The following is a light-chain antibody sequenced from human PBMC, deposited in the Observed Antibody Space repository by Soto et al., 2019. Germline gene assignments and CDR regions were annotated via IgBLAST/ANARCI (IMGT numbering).Light chain of an antibody. CDR1: QSVSRY. J-gene: IGKJ1*01. CDR2: GTS. Sequence: EIVLTQSPATLSLSPGERATLSCRASQSVSRYLAWYQQKPGQAPRLLIYGTSNRATGIPDRFSGSGSGTDFSLTISSLEPGDLAVYYCQQYGSSPRTFGQGTKVDIK. CDR3: QQYGSSPRT. V-gene: IGKV3-20*01.